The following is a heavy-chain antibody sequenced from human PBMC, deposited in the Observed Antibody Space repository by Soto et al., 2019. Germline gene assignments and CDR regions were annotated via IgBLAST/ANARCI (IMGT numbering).Heavy chain of an antibody. CDR1: GGSISSSSYF. V-gene: IGHV4-39*01. J-gene: IGHJ5*02. D-gene: IGHD2-21*02. CDR3: ARHPSDSWFDP. CDR2: IYYSGST. Sequence: QLQLQESGPGLVKPSETLSLTCSVSGGSISSSSYFWGWIRQPPGKGLEWIGSIYYSGSTYYNPSLKSRVTVSVDTSKNQFSLKLSFVAAADTAVYYCARHPSDSWFDPWGQGTLVTVSS.